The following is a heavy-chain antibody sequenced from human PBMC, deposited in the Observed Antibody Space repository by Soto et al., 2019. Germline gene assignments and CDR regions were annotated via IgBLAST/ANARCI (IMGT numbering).Heavy chain of an antibody. CDR2: ISSSSSTI. Sequence: EVQLVESGGGLVQPGGSLRLSCAASGFTFSSYSMNWVRQAPGKGLEWVSYISSSSSTIYYADSVKGRFTISRDNAKNSLYLQMNSLRDEDTAVYYCARDPPARRGYYYYYGMDVWGQGTTVTVSS. V-gene: IGHV3-48*02. D-gene: IGHD6-6*01. CDR1: GFTFSSYS. J-gene: IGHJ6*02. CDR3: ARDPPARRGYYYYYGMDV.